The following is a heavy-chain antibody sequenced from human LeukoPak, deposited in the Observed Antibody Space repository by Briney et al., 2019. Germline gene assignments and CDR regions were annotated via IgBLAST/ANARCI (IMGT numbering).Heavy chain of an antibody. CDR1: GFTFRSLA. J-gene: IGHJ4*02. CDR2: IRSKWGST. CDR3: VNQISGWVY. V-gene: IGHV3-64D*06. Sequence: GGSLRLSCSASGFTFRSLAMHWVRQAPGKGLEDVSAIRSKWGSTYYADSVKGSFNISRDNSKNTLYLQMSSLRPEDTAVYYCVNQISGWVYWGQGTLVTVSS. D-gene: IGHD6-19*01.